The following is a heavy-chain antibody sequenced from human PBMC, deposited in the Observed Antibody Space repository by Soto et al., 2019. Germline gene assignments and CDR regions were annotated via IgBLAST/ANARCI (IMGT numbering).Heavy chain of an antibody. CDR1: GYIFTSYW. CDR3: ARLQAAAGDNDLTFDY. Sequence: GXSLKVSCKCSGYIFTSYWISWVRQFPGEGLDWMGRIDPSDSYTNYSPSFQGHVTISADKSISTAYLQWSSLKASDTAMYYCARLQAAAGDNDLTFDYWGQGTLVTVSS. CDR2: IDPSDSYT. J-gene: IGHJ4*02. V-gene: IGHV5-10-1*01. D-gene: IGHD6-13*01.